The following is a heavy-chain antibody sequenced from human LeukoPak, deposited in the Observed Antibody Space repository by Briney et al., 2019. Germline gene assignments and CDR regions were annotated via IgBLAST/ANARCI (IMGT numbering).Heavy chain of an antibody. Sequence: PGGSLRLSCAASGVPFGDTWMNWVRQVPGQGLEWVANIKQDGSEKFYVASVKGRFTISRDNGKSSLYLQMNSLRAEDTALYYCATSYDMGWLIGYWGQGTLVTVSS. J-gene: IGHJ4*02. CDR3: ATSYDMGWLIGY. CDR1: GVPFGDTW. D-gene: IGHD3/OR15-3a*01. CDR2: IKQDGSEK. V-gene: IGHV3-7*03.